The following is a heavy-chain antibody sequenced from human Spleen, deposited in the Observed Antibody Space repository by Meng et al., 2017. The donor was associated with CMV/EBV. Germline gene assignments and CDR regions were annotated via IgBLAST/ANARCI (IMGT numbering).Heavy chain of an antibody. Sequence: GGSLRLSCAASGFTFDDYAMHWVRQAPGKGLEWVSGISWNSGTIGYADSVRGRFTISRDNAENSLYLQMHSLRAEDTAVYYCARGRHCSSASCEGIYYYSGLDVWGQGTTVTVSS. V-gene: IGHV3-9*01. J-gene: IGHJ6*02. D-gene: IGHD2-2*01. CDR2: ISWNSGTI. CDR1: GFTFDDYA. CDR3: ARGRHCSSASCEGIYYYSGLDV.